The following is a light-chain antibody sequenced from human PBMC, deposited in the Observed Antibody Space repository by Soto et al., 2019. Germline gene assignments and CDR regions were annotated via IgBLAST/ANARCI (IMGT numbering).Light chain of an antibody. CDR1: QSISGW. J-gene: IGKJ1*01. Sequence: DIQITQSPSALSASVGDRVTIPCRASQSISGWLAWFQQKPGKPPKLLIYDASSLESGVPSRFSGSGSGTECTLTITSLQPDDFATYYCQQYVFYRGTFGQGTKVDIK. CDR3: QQYVFYRGT. CDR2: DAS. V-gene: IGKV1-5*01.